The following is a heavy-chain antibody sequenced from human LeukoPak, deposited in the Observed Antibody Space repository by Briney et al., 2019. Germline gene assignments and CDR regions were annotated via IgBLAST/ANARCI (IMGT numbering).Heavy chain of an antibody. V-gene: IGHV3-30*18. CDR1: GFTFSSYG. CDR2: ISYDGSNK. D-gene: IGHD3-10*01. CDR3: AKVMGPYGAGSYWDGAFDI. Sequence: NPGRSLRLSCAASGFTFSSYGMHWVRQAPGKGLEWVAVISYDGSNKYYADSVKGRFTISRDNSKNTLYLQMNSLRAEDTAVYYCAKVMGPYGAGSYWDGAFDIWGQGTMVTVSS. J-gene: IGHJ3*02.